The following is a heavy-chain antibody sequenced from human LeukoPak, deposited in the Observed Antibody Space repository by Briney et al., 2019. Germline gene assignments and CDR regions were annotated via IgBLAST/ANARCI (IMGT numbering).Heavy chain of an antibody. CDR1: GYTFTGYY. J-gene: IGHJ4*02. Sequence: ASVKVSCKASGYTFTGYYMHWVLQAPGQGLEWMGWINPNSGGTNYAQKFQGRVTMTRDTSISTAYMELSRLRSDDTAVYYCARVLIPVLYSSGWWGQGTLVTVSS. CDR3: ARVLIPVLYSSGW. V-gene: IGHV1-2*02. D-gene: IGHD6-19*01. CDR2: INPNSGGT.